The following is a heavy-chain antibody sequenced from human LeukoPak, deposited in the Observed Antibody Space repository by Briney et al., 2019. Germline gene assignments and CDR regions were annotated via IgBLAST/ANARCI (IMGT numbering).Heavy chain of an antibody. CDR3: ARDPSAAAIEAFDI. V-gene: IGHV3-21*01. CDR2: ISSSSSYI. CDR1: GFTFSNAW. Sequence: PGGSLRLSFAASGFTFSNAWMSWVRQAPGKGLEWVSSISSSSSYIYYADSVKGRFTISRDNAKNSLYLQMNSLRAEDTAVYYCARDPSAAAIEAFDIWGQGTMVTVSS. J-gene: IGHJ3*02. D-gene: IGHD2-2*02.